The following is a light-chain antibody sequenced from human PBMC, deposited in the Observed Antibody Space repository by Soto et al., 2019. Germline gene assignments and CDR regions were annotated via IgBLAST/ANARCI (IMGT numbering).Light chain of an antibody. CDR1: QSLRTN. V-gene: IGKV3-15*01. CDR3: QQYNQWPPIT. J-gene: IGKJ5*01. CDR2: DAS. Sequence: EIVMTQSPATLSVSPGERATLSCRASQSLRTNLAWYQQRHGQAPRLLIYDASTRAPGIAARFTGSGSGTEFNITISSLESEDFSVYYCQQYNQWPPITFGHGTPLHI.